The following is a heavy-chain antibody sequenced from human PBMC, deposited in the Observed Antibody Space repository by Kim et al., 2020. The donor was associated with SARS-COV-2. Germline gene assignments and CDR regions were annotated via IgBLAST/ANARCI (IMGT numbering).Heavy chain of an antibody. CDR2: IHHSGAT. D-gene: IGHD2-15*01. J-gene: IGHJ6*02. CDR1: GGSLSGYH. Sequence: SETLSLTCAVFGGSLSGYHWTWIRQSPGKGLEWIGEIHHSGATNCIPSLKSRVTMSLDTSKTQFSLKLRSVTAADTAVYYWARGRAGVVPSPVRGLGPYYYYYAMDVWGQGTPVTVSS. CDR3: ARGRAGVVPSPVRGLGPYYYYYAMDV. V-gene: IGHV4-34*01.